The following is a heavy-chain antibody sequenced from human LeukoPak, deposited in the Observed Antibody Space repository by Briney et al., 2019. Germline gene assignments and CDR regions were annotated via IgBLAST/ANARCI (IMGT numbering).Heavy chain of an antibody. CDR1: ENIFTDYY. Sequence: VASMKVSCKTSENIFTDYYIHSVRQAPGQGLEWLGWINPHSGGTNYAQYFQDRVIMTGDTSISTAYMELRGLISDDTPTYYCARGGDNYDILTQWGQGTLVTVSS. CDR3: ARGGDNYDILTQ. V-gene: IGHV1-2*02. CDR2: INPHSGGT. J-gene: IGHJ4*02. D-gene: IGHD3-9*01.